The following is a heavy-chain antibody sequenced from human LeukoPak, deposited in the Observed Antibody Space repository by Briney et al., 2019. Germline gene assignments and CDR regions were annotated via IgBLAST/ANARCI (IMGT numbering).Heavy chain of an antibody. CDR1: GFTFSSYA. D-gene: IGHD6-19*01. V-gene: IGHV3-23*01. CDR3: AKAGIAVPATPEY. CDR2: ISSSGGTT. Sequence: PGGSLRLSCAASGFTFSSYAMNWVRQAQGKGLEWVSVISSSGGTTYYSDSVKGRFIISRDNSKNTLYLQMNSLRAEDTAVYYCAKAGIAVPATPEYCGQGTQVTVSS. J-gene: IGHJ4*02.